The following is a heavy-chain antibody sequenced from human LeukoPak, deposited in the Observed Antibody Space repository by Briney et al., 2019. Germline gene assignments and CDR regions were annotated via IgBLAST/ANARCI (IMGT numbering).Heavy chain of an antibody. V-gene: IGHV4-61*08. CDR3: ARETTLAGFASGLGFNY. CDR2: IYGSGNT. D-gene: IGHD6-19*01. J-gene: IGHJ4*02. Sequence: SQTLSLTCAVSGGSISSGGYSWSWIRQPPGKGLEWIGYIYGSGNTNYNPSLKSRITMSIDTSKNQFSLELTSVTAADTATYYCARETTLAGFASGLGFNYWGQGILVTVSS. CDR1: GGSISSGGYS.